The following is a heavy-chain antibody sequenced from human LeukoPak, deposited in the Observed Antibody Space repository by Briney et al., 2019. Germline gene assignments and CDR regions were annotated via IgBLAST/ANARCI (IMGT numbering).Heavy chain of an antibody. V-gene: IGHV4-59*08. CDR2: IYYSGST. Sequence: SETLSLTCTVSGGSISSYYWSWIRQPPGKGLEWIGYIYYSGSTNYNPSLKSRVTISVDTSKNQFSLKLSSVTAADTALYYCARGDCSSTICYSPMDVWGKGTTVTVSS. D-gene: IGHD2-2*01. CDR1: GGSISSYY. CDR3: ARGDCSSTICYSPMDV. J-gene: IGHJ6*03.